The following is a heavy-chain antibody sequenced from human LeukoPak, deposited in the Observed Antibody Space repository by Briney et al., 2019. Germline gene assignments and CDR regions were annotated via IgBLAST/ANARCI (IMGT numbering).Heavy chain of an antibody. J-gene: IGHJ4*02. D-gene: IGHD3-22*01. V-gene: IGHV3-11*01. CDR3: ARDRSAGYDSSGYGGLDS. CDR2: ISSSGSTI. Sequence: GGSLRLSCAVSGVTFSDYYMSWIRQAPGKGLEWISYISSSGSTIYYADSVKGRFTIFRENANNSLYLQMNSLGAEDKAVYYCARDRSAGYDSSGYGGLDSWGQGTLVTVSS. CDR1: GVTFSDYY.